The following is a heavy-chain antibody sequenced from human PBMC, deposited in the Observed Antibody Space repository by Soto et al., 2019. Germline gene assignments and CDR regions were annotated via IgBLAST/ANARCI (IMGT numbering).Heavy chain of an antibody. V-gene: IGHV3-23*01. Sequence: EVQLLESGGGLVQPGGSLRLSCVASGFTSSNYAMGWVRQAPGKGLEWVSAIGGSGGSTYYADSVKGRFTISRDNSKNTLYLQMNSLRAEDTAVYYCAKGSCTNGVCYPDYWGQGTLVTVSS. CDR1: GFTSSNYA. D-gene: IGHD2-8*01. J-gene: IGHJ4*02. CDR3: AKGSCTNGVCYPDY. CDR2: IGGSGGST.